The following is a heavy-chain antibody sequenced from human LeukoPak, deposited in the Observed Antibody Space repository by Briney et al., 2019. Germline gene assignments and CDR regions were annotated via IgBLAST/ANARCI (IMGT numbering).Heavy chain of an antibody. CDR2: ITGDSGAT. CDR3: AKDPNGDYVGAFGS. D-gene: IGHD4-17*01. V-gene: IGHV3-23*01. Sequence: GGSLRLSCAASGLTFSYYAMTWVRHAPGKGLEWVSSITGDSGATSYADSVKGRFTVYRDNSINTLYLQMNSLRAGDTAVYYCAKDPNGDYVGAFGSWGQGTLVTVSS. J-gene: IGHJ3*01. CDR1: GLTFSYYA.